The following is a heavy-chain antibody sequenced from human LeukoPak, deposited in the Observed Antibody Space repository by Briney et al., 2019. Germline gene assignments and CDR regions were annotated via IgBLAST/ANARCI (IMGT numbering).Heavy chain of an antibody. V-gene: IGHV1-8*03. CDR1: GYTFISYD. Sequence: ASVKVSCKASGYTFISYDINWGRQAPGQGLGWMGWVNPNSGNTGYAQKFQGRVTISTNTSISTAYMELSRLRSDDTAVYYCAIGIAVAGDAFDIWGQGTKVTVSS. CDR3: AIGIAVAGDAFDI. J-gene: IGHJ3*02. CDR2: VNPNSGNT. D-gene: IGHD6-19*01.